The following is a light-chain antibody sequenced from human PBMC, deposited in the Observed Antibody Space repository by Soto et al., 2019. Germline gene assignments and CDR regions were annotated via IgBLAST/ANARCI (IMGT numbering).Light chain of an antibody. V-gene: IGKV1-5*01. CDR2: HAR. Sequence: DFQMTQSPSTLSASVGDRVTITCRASQNIRSRLAWFQQKPGKAPKLLVYHARSLESGVLQRCRGSGFGRECTLTISSLQTEEFSTPDCQQYHSYLTFGQ. CDR3: QQYHSYLT. CDR1: QNIRSR. J-gene: IGKJ1*01.